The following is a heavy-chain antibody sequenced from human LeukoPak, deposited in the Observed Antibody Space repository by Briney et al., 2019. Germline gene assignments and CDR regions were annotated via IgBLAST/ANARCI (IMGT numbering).Heavy chain of an antibody. D-gene: IGHD1-26*01. CDR3: ARPQVGATYYYMDV. J-gene: IGHJ6*03. V-gene: IGHV4-4*09. Sequence: SETLSLTCTVSGGSISSYYWSWIRQPPGKGLEWIGYIYTSGSTYYNPSLRSRLTISLDTSKNQFSLKLRSVTAADTAAYYCARPQVGATYYYMDVWGKGTTVTVSS. CDR1: GGSISSYY. CDR2: IYTSGST.